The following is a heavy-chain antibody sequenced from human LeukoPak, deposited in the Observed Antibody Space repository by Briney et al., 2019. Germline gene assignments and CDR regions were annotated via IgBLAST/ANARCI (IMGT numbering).Heavy chain of an antibody. CDR1: GGSISSSSYY. J-gene: IGHJ4*02. D-gene: IGHD2-15*01. CDR3: ARQLRNCSGGSCYRWFDY. Sequence: SETLSLTCTVSGGSISSSSYYWGWIRQPPGKGLEWIGSIYYSGSTYYNPSLKSRVTISVDTSTIQFSLKLSSVTAADTAVYYCARQLRNCSGGSCYRWFDYWGQGTLVTVSS. CDR2: IYYSGST. V-gene: IGHV4-39*01.